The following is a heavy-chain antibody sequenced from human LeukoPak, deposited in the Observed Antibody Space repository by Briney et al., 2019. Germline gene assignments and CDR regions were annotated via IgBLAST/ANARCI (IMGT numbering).Heavy chain of an antibody. Sequence: PGGSLRLSXAASGFTFSSYWMSWVRQAPGKGLECVANINQDGSKVYYVDSVKGRFTISRDKAKKSLYLQMNSLRAKDTAVYYCARPIYSSSWDAFNIWGQGTMVTVSS. J-gene: IGHJ3*02. CDR3: ARPIYSSSWDAFNI. D-gene: IGHD6-13*01. V-gene: IGHV3-7*01. CDR1: GFTFSSYW. CDR2: INQDGSKV.